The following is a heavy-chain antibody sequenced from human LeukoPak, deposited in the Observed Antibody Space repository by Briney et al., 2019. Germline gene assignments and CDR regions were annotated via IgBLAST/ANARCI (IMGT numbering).Heavy chain of an antibody. CDR1: GFTFGDYA. D-gene: IGHD2-2*02. CDR2: IRSRAYGGTT. CDR3: TSVQGYQVVPAAIMATTRDY. J-gene: IGHJ4*02. Sequence: PGRSLRLSCTASGFTFGDYAMSWVRQAPGKGLEWVGFIRSRAYGGTTEYAASVKGRFTISRDDSKSIAYLQMNSLKTEDTAVYYCTSVQGYQVVPAAIMATTRDYWGQGTLVTVSA. V-gene: IGHV3-49*04.